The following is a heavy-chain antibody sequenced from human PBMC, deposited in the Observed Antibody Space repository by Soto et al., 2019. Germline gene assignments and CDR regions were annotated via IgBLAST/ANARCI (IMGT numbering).Heavy chain of an antibody. CDR2: ISYDGSDK. CDR1: GFTFSSYG. CDR3: AKGVVVATTDFQH. J-gene: IGHJ1*01. Sequence: PGGSLRLSCAASGFTFSSYGMHWVRQAPGKGLEWVAVISYDGSDKYYADSVKGRFTISRDNSNNTLYLQMDSLRAEDTAVYYCAKGVVVATTDFQHWGQGTLVNVSS. V-gene: IGHV3-30*18. D-gene: IGHD2-15*01.